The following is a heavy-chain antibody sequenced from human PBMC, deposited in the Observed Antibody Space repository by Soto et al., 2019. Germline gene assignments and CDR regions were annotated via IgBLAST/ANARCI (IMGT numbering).Heavy chain of an antibody. CDR1: GGTFDNFI. CDR3: ARNGTYSSSLSQYSGMDV. Sequence: QVQLVQSGAEVKEPGSSVRVSCKASGGTFDNFIMNWVRQTPGQGLEWMGGIVPMLGTPTYAEKFKSRVTISATGSTSTMYMEVTSLRSEDTAIYYCARNGTYSSSLSQYSGMDVWGQGTTVTVSS. V-gene: IGHV1-69*01. J-gene: IGHJ6*02. D-gene: IGHD1-26*01. CDR2: IVPMLGTP.